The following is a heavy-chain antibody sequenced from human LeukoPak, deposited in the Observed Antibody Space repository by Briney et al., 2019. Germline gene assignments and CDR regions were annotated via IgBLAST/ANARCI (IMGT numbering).Heavy chain of an antibody. CDR2: IYPGDSDT. CDR1: GYSFTSYW. J-gene: IGHJ3*02. CDR3: ARSIAVAGNLGAFDI. D-gene: IGHD6-19*01. Sequence: GESLKISCQGSGYSFTSYWIGWVRQMPGKGLEWMGIIYPGDSDTRYSPSFQGQVTISADKSISTAYLQWSSLKASDTAMYYCARSIAVAGNLGAFDIWGQGTMVTVSS. V-gene: IGHV5-51*01.